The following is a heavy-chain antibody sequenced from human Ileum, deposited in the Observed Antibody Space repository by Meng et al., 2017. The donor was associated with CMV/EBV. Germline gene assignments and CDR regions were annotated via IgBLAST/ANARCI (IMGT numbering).Heavy chain of an antibody. CDR1: GGSISSSSYY. Sequence: SETLSLTCTVSGGSISSSSYYWGWIRQPPGKGLEWIGSIYYSGSTYYNPSLKSRVTISVDTSKNQFSLKLSSVTAADTAVYYCARGRYCSSTSCRSLPKGGLYYWGQGTLVTVSS. J-gene: IGHJ4*02. D-gene: IGHD2-2*01. V-gene: IGHV4-39*07. CDR2: IYYSGST. CDR3: ARGRYCSSTSCRSLPKGGLYY.